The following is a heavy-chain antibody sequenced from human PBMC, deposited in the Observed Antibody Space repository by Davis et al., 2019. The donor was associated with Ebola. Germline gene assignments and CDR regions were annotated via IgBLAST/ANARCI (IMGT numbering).Heavy chain of an antibody. D-gene: IGHD2-15*01. J-gene: IGHJ4*02. CDR2: ISWNSGSI. CDR3: AKSHDKGYCSGGSCYSYYFDY. Sequence: GGSLRLSCAASGFTVSSNHMSWVRHAPGKGLEWVSGISWNSGSIGYADSVKGRFTISRDNAKNSLYLQMNSLRAEDTALYYCAKSHDKGYCSGGSCYSYYFDYWGQGTLVTVSS. V-gene: IGHV3-9*01. CDR1: GFTVSSNH.